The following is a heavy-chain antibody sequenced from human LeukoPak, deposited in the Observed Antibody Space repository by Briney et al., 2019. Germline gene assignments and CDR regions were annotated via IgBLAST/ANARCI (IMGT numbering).Heavy chain of an antibody. CDR3: ARSYDYVWGSHFDY. CDR2: IIPILGIA. V-gene: IGHV1-69*02. Sequence: GASVKVSCKASGGTFSSYTISWVRQAPGQGLEWMGRIIPILGIANYAQKFQRRVTITADKSTSTAYMELSSLRSEDTAVYYCARSYDYVWGSHFDYWGQGTLVTVSS. D-gene: IGHD3-16*01. J-gene: IGHJ4*02. CDR1: GGTFSSYT.